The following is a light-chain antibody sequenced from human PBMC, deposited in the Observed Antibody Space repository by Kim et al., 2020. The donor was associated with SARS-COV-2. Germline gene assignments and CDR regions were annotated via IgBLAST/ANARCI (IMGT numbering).Light chain of an antibody. V-gene: IGLV1-40*01. Sequence: QSVLTQPPSVSGAPGQTVNISCIGTSSNIGTGYDVHWYQHLPGTGPKLLIFDNNNRPSGVPDRFSGSKSGASASLAITGLQAEDEADYYCQSYDNSLGGVVFGGGTQLTVL. CDR2: DNN. J-gene: IGLJ2*01. CDR1: SSNIGTGYD. CDR3: QSYDNSLGGVV.